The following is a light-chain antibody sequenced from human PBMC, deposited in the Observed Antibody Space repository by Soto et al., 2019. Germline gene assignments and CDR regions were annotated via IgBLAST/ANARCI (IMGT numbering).Light chain of an antibody. V-gene: IGKV3-20*01. CDR3: QQYGSSPPT. CDR2: GAS. J-gene: IGKJ1*01. Sequence: EIVLTQSPGTLSLSPGERGTLSCRASQSVTSNSVAWYQQKPGQAPRLLIYGASSRAAGIPDRFRGFGSGTDSTLTISRLEPEDFAVYVCQQYGSSPPTFGQGTKVDVK. CDR1: QSVTSNS.